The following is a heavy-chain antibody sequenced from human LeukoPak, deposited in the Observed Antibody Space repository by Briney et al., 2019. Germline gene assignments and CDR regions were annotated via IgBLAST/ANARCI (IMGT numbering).Heavy chain of an antibody. CDR3: ARDKANYDFWSGYLSELHGMDV. V-gene: IGHV3-66*02. Sequence: GGSLRLSCAASGFTVRSNYMSWVRQAPGKGLEWVSVIYSDGTTYYADSVKGRFTISRDNSKNTLYLQMNSLRAEDTAVYYCARDKANYDFWSGYLSELHGMDVWGQGTTVTVSS. J-gene: IGHJ6*02. CDR1: GFTVRSNY. CDR2: IYSDGTT. D-gene: IGHD3-3*01.